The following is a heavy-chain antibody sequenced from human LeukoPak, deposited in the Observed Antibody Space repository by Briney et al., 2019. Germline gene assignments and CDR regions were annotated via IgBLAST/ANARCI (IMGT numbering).Heavy chain of an antibody. CDR3: ARLRADYGDVGDY. CDR2: ISYDGSKK. J-gene: IGHJ4*02. CDR1: GFNFSDYG. V-gene: IGHV3-30*03. D-gene: IGHD4-17*01. Sequence: QPGGSLRLSCAASGFNFSDYGMHWVRQAPGKGLEWVAVISYDGSKKYYADSVKGRFTFSRDNSNNTLYLQMNSLRVDDTAVYFCARLRADYGDVGDYWGQGTLVTVSS.